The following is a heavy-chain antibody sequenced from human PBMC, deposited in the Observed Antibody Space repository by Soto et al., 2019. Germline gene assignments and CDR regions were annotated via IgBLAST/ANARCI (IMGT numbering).Heavy chain of an antibody. CDR2: IIPIFGTA. V-gene: IGHV1-69*06. CDR3: ARGPVEGSSSYYYYYGMDV. D-gene: IGHD6-6*01. CDR1: GGTFSSYA. Sequence: QVQLVQSGAEVKKPGSSVKVSCKASGGTFSSYAISWVRQAPGQGLEWMGGIIPIFGTANYAQKFQGRVTITADKSTSTDYMELSSLRSEDTAVYYCARGPVEGSSSYYYYYGMDVWGQGTTVTVSS. J-gene: IGHJ6*02.